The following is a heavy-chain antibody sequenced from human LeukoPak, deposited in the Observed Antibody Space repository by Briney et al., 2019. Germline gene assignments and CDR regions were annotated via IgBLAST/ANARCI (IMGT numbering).Heavy chain of an antibody. J-gene: IGHJ6*03. CDR2: IYPGDSDT. CDR1: GYSFTSYW. D-gene: IGHD5-12*01. Sequence: PGESLKISCKGSGYSFTSYWIGWVRQMPGKGLERMGIIYPGDSDTRYSPSFQGHVTISADKSISTASLQWSSLKASDTAMYYCARRGYSGYDSGSYYYMDVWGKGTTVTVSS. V-gene: IGHV5-51*01. CDR3: ARRGYSGYDSGSYYYMDV.